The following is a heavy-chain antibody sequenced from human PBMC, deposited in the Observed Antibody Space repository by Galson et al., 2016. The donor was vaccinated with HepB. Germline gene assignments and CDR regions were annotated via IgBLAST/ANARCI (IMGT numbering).Heavy chain of an antibody. Sequence: SLRLSCAASGFTFNSLAMHWVRQAPGKGLEWVSIIYSGGSIYYADFAKGRFTISRDNSKNTLYLQMNSLRIEDTAVYYCARGWVESYYYYGLDVWGQGTTVTVSS. D-gene: IGHD3-16*01. J-gene: IGHJ6*02. V-gene: IGHV3-53*01. CDR1: GFTFNSLA. CDR2: IYSGGSI. CDR3: ARGWVESYYYYGLDV.